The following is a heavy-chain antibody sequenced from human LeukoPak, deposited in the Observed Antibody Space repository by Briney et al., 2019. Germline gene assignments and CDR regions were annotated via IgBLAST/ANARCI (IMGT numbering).Heavy chain of an antibody. J-gene: IGHJ4*02. CDR1: GYTFTGYY. D-gene: IGHD3-16*01. V-gene: IGHV1-2*04. CDR2: INPNSGGT. Sequence: ASVKVSCKASGYTFTGYYMHWVRQAPGQGLEWMGWINPNSGGTNYAQKFQGWVTMTTDTSTSTAYMELRSLRSDDTAVYYCARSTLMITFGGGTFDYWGQGTLVTVSS. CDR3: ARSTLMITFGGGTFDY.